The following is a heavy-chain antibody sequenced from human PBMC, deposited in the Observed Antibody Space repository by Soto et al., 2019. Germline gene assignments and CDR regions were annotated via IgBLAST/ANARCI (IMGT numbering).Heavy chain of an antibody. D-gene: IGHD2-2*01. CDR3: ARLYCSSTSCVDY. Sequence: SETLSLTCTVSGDSITSPDFYWGWIRRPPGQGLEWIGTISHSGDTFYNPPLKSRLTMSLDASKNQFSMRLTSVTAADAAVYYCARLYCSSTSCVDYWGQGTLVTVSS. J-gene: IGHJ4*02. V-gene: IGHV4-39*01. CDR2: ISHSGDT. CDR1: GDSITSPDFY.